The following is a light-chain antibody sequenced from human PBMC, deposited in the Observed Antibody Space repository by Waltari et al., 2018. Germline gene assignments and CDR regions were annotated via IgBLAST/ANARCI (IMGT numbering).Light chain of an antibody. CDR2: GKN. CDR1: SLRSYY. V-gene: IGLV3-19*01. J-gene: IGLJ2*01. CDR3: NSRDSSGNHLDVV. Sequence: SSELTQDPAVSVALGQTVRLTCQGDSLRSYYASWYPQKPGQAPVLVIYGKNNRPSGIPDRFSGSSSGNTASLTITGAQAEDEADYYCNSRDSSGNHLDVVFGGGTKLTVL.